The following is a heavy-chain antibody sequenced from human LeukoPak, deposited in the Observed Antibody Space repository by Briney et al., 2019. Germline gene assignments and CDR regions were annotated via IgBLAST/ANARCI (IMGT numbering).Heavy chain of an antibody. J-gene: IGHJ4*02. V-gene: IGHV1-69*13. CDR2: IIPIFGTA. CDR3: AREKRVDYGDYVFDY. CDR1: GGTFSSYA. D-gene: IGHD4-17*01. Sequence: SVKVSCKASGGTFSSYAISWVRQAPGQGLEWMGGIIPIFGTANYAQKFQGRVTITADESTSTAYMELSSQRSEDTAVYYCAREKRVDYGDYVFDYWGQGTLVTVSS.